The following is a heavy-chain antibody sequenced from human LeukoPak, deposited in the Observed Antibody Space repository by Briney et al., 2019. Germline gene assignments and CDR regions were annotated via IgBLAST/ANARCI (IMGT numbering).Heavy chain of an antibody. Sequence: GGSLRLSCAASGFTFRSHDMSWVRQAPGKGLEWVSGISASGGSTFYADSVKGRFTISRDNSKNTLYLQMNSLRAEDTAVYYCAKVNSARPDPFYYFDYWGQGTLVTVSS. D-gene: IGHD4-4*01. J-gene: IGHJ4*02. CDR3: AKVNSARPDPFYYFDY. CDR1: GFTFRSHD. V-gene: IGHV3-23*01. CDR2: ISASGGST.